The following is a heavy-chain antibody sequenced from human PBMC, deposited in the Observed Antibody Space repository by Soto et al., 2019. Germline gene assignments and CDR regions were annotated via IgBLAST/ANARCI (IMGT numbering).Heavy chain of an antibody. V-gene: IGHV3-48*02. CDR2: ISGSSTI. D-gene: IGHD3-16*01. J-gene: IGHJ6*02. CDR3: ARVGLGLFGMDV. Sequence: EVQLVESGGGLVQPGGSLRVSCAASGFTFSSYSINWVRQAPGKGLEWVSYISGSSTIYYADSVKGRFTISRDNAKNSLYLQMDSLIDEDTAVYYCARVGLGLFGMDVWGQGTTVTVSS. CDR1: GFTFSSYS.